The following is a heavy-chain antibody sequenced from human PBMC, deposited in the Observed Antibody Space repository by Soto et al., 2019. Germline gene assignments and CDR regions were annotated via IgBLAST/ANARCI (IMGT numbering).Heavy chain of an antibody. D-gene: IGHD3-10*01. Sequence: QVQLVQSGAEVKKPGASVKVSCEAYGYTFRNYGITWVRQAPGQGLEWMGWVSAYNRNTNYSQKFQERVTMTTDTSTSSADMELRSLSFDDTAIYFCARERRRESIPYWGQGTLVTVSS. CDR2: VSAYNRNT. V-gene: IGHV1-18*01. J-gene: IGHJ4*02. CDR3: ARERRRESIPY. CDR1: GYTFRNYG.